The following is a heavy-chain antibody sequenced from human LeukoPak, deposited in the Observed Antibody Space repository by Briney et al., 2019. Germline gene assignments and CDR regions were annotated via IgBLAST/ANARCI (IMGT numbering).Heavy chain of an antibody. J-gene: IGHJ4*02. CDR1: GFTFSSYA. CDR2: ISGSGGRT. CDR3: ARGSGYLETFDY. D-gene: IGHD3-22*01. Sequence: GGSLRLSCAASGFTFSSYAMSWVRQAPGKGLEWVSSISGSGGRTHYTDSVKGRFTISRHNSKNTLYLQMNSLRAEDTALYYCARGSGYLETFDYWGQGTLVTVSS. V-gene: IGHV3-23*01.